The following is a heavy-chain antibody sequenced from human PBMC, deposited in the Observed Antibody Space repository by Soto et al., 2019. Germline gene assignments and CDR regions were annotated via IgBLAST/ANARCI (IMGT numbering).Heavy chain of an antibody. CDR3: ARDGPGSSTTFDF. CDR1: GFTVSSNY. V-gene: IGHV3-53*01. Sequence: GGSRRLSCAASGFTVSSNYMSWVRQAPGKGLEWVSVIYSGGSTYYADSVKGRFTISRDNSKNTLYLQMNSLRAEDTAVYYCARDGPGSSTTFDFWGQGTLVTVSS. CDR2: IYSGGST. D-gene: IGHD3-10*01. J-gene: IGHJ4*02.